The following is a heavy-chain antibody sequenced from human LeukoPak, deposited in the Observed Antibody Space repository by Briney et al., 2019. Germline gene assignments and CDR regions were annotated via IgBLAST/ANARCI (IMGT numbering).Heavy chain of an antibody. V-gene: IGHV3-21*01. CDR2: ISSSSSYI. D-gene: IGHD2-2*02. CDR1: GFTFSSYS. J-gene: IGHJ4*02. CDR3: ASIVVVPAAILGGWEVDY. Sequence: PGGSLRLSCAASGFTFSSYSMNWVRQAPGKGLEWVSSISSSSSYIYYADSVKGRFTISRDNAKNSLYLQMNSLRAEDTAVYYCASIVVVPAAILGGWEVDYWGQGTRVTVS.